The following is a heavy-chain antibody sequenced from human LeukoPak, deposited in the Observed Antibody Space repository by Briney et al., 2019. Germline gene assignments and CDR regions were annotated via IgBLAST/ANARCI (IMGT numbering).Heavy chain of an antibody. CDR2: INPNSAGT. Sequence: ASVPVSCKASGYTFTDYYLHWLRQEPGQGLEWVGWINPNSAGTENAQEFQGRVTMTRDTANSTAYMELSRLQPDDTAVYYCARAAWSARSKFDSWGQGTRVTAFS. CDR3: ARAAWSARSKFDS. D-gene: IGHD6-13*01. CDR1: GYTFTDYY. J-gene: IGHJ5*01. V-gene: IGHV1-2*02.